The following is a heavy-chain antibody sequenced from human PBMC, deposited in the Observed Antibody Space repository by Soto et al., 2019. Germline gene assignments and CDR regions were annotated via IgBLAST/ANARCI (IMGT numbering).Heavy chain of an antibody. D-gene: IGHD3-9*01. CDR2: ISWNSGSI. V-gene: IGHV3-9*01. CDR3: AKDCGTGRRAFDI. Sequence: PGGSLRLSCAASGFTFDDYAMHWVRQAPGKGLEWVSGISWNSGSIGYADSVKGRFTISRDNAKNSLYLQMNSLRAEDTALYYCAKDCGTGRRAFDIWGQGTMVTVSS. CDR1: GFTFDDYA. J-gene: IGHJ3*02.